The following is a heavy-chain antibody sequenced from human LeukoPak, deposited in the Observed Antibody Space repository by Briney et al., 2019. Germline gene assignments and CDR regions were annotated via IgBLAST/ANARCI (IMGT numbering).Heavy chain of an antibody. D-gene: IGHD6-6*01. J-gene: IGHJ5*02. V-gene: IGHV1-69*05. CDR3: ARDQVGAARPVSNWFDP. CDR2: IIPIFGTA. CDR1: GGTFSSYA. Sequence: GASVKVSCKASGGTFSSYAISWVRQAPGQGLECMGGIIPIFGTANYAQKFQGRVTITTDESTSTAYMELSSLRSEDMAVFYCARDQVGAARPVSNWFDPWGQGTLVTVSS.